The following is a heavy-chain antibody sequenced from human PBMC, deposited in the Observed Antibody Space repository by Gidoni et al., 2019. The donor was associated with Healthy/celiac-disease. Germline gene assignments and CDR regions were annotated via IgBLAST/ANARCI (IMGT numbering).Heavy chain of an antibody. Sequence: QVQLQQWGAGLLKPSETLSLTCAVYGGSFSGYYCIWIRQPPGKGLEWIGEINHSGSTNYNPSLKSRVTISVDTSKNQFSLKLSSVTAADTAVYYCARSGIAAAGTEIGDYYYYGMDVWGQGTTVTVSS. V-gene: IGHV4-34*01. J-gene: IGHJ6*02. CDR1: GGSFSGYY. CDR3: ARSGIAAAGTEIGDYYYYGMDV. CDR2: INHSGST. D-gene: IGHD6-13*01.